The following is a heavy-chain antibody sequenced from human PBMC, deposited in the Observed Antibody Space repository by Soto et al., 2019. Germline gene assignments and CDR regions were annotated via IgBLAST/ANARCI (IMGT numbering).Heavy chain of an antibody. CDR2: IYTVGST. Sequence: QVQLQESGPSLVKPSETLSLTCTVSGGSLNNYYWSWIRQHAGKGLEWIGRIYTVGSTNYDPSLKRRVTMSIDTSKNQFSLRLTSVTAADTAVYYCARSPLTNSYAQFDSWGQGSLVTVSS. D-gene: IGHD3-16*01. CDR3: ARSPLTNSYAQFDS. V-gene: IGHV4-4*07. J-gene: IGHJ4*02. CDR1: GGSLNNYY.